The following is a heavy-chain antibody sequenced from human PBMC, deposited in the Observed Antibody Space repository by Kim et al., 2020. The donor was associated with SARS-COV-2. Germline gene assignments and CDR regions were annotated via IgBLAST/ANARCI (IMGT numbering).Heavy chain of an antibody. Sequence: TNYNPSLKSRVTISVDTSKNQFSLKLSSVTAADTAVYYCARLHERAGFDPWGQGTLVTVSS. CDR3: ARLHERAGFDP. D-gene: IGHD6-25*01. CDR2: T. J-gene: IGHJ5*02. V-gene: IGHV4-59*08.